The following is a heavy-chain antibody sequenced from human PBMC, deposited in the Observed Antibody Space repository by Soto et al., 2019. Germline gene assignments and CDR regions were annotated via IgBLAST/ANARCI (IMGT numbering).Heavy chain of an antibody. CDR1: GFSVNTND. Sequence: SLRLTCATTGFSVNTNDMSWGRQAPETGLEWVSLIYSSGSIKYADSVKGRFTISRDNTKNIVYLQMNSLSADDSAVYYCAKDQFGGSGSFYNGIPYFYDYWGQGTLVTVSS. D-gene: IGHD3-10*01. CDR3: AKDQFGGSGSFYNGIPYFYDY. CDR2: IYSSGSI. V-gene: IGHV3-53*01. J-gene: IGHJ4*02.